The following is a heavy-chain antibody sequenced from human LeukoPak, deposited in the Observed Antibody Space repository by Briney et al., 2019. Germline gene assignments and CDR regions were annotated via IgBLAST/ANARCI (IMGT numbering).Heavy chain of an antibody. CDR1: GFTFSSYA. CDR3: ARVGVAATQHFDY. CDR2: ISGSGSST. Sequence: GGSLRLSCTASGFTFSSYAMSWVRQAPGKGLEWVSAISGSGSSTYYADSEKGRFTISRDNSKNTLYLQMTSVRAEDTAVYYCARVGVAATQHFDYWGQGTLVTVSS. J-gene: IGHJ4*02. V-gene: IGHV3-23*01. D-gene: IGHD2-15*01.